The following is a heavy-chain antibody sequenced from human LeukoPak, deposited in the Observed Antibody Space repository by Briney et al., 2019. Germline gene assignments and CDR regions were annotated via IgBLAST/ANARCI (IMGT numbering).Heavy chain of an antibody. V-gene: IGHV3-30*04. D-gene: IGHD6-19*01. CDR2: ISYDGSNK. CDR3: ASFGWYRRWFDP. Sequence: PGGSLRLSCAASGFTFSSYAMHWVRQAPGRGLEWVAVISYDGSNKYYADSVKGRFTISRDNAKNSLYLQMNSLRAEDTAVYYCASFGWYRRWFDPWGQGTLVTVSS. CDR1: GFTFSSYA. J-gene: IGHJ5*02.